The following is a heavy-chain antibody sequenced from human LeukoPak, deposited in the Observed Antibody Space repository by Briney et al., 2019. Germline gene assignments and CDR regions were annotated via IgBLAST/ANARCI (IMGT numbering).Heavy chain of an antibody. CDR2: ISSSSSYI. CDR3: ARDRIVGATLWAFDI. J-gene: IGHJ3*02. D-gene: IGHD1-26*01. V-gene: IGHV3-21*01. Sequence: AGGSLRLSCAASGFTFSSYSMNWVRQAPVKGLEWVSSISSSSSYIYYADSVKGRFTISRDNAKNSLYLQMNSLRAEDTAVYYCARDRIVGATLWAFDIWGQGTMVTVSS. CDR1: GFTFSSYS.